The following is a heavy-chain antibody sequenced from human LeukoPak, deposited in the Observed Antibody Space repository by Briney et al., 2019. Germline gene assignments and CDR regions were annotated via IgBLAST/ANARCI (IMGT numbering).Heavy chain of an antibody. V-gene: IGHV3-21*04. CDR2: ISSSSSYI. Sequence: GGSLRLSCAASGFTFSSYSMNWVRQAPGKGLEWVSSISSSSSYIYYADSVKGRFTISRDNSKDTLYLQMNSLRAEDTAVYYCAKGIFGGSFDYWGQGTLVTVSS. CDR3: AKGIFGGSFDY. CDR1: GFTFSSYS. D-gene: IGHD2/OR15-2a*01. J-gene: IGHJ4*02.